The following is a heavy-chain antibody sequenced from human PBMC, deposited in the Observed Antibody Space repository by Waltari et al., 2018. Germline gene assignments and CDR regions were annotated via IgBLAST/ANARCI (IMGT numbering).Heavy chain of an antibody. V-gene: IGHV3-15*01. J-gene: IGHJ2*01. D-gene: IGHD3-16*01. CDR2: IKSTSDGGTA. CDR1: GFSFRKAW. CDR3: TTEGGGGGAPGGRGGDR. Sequence: EVRLEESGGGLVEPGGSLRLSCAASGFSFRKAWIPWVRQAAGKVLEWVGRIKSTSDGGTADYAAPVKGRGTSAREEARNTRERQRDSRKTEDTAGEDGTTEGGGGGAPGGRGGDRGGRGTLVTVSS.